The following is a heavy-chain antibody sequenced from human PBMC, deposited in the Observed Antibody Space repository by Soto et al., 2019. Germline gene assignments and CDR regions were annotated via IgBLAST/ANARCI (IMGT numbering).Heavy chain of an antibody. CDR3: ASSPTTVPSGGTNWFDP. CDR1: GFTFSSYA. Sequence: GGSLRLSCAASGFTFSSYAMHWVRQAPGKGLEWVAVISYDGSNKYYADSVKGRFTISRDNSKNTLYLQMNSLRAEDTAVYYCASSPTTVPSGGTNWFDPWGQGTLVTVSS. J-gene: IGHJ5*02. V-gene: IGHV3-30-3*01. CDR2: ISYDGSNK. D-gene: IGHD4-4*01.